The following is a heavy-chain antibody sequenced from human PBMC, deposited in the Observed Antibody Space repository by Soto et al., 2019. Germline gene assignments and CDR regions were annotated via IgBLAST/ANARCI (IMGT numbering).Heavy chain of an antibody. J-gene: IGHJ4*02. CDR1: GFTSSSYC. D-gene: IGHD3-16*01. CDR3: ARDGDVNTGFGKDH. V-gene: IGHV3-33*01. CDR2: IWHDGGNK. Sequence: GGSLRLSCAASGFTSSSYCMHWDSQAPGKGLEWVAFIWHDGGNKFYAESVKGRFTISRDNSKNTLYLQMTSLSAEDTAMYYCARDGDVNTGFGKDHWGQGTLVTVSS.